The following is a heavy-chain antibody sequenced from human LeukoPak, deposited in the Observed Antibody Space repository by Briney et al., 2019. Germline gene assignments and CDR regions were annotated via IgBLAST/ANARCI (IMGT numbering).Heavy chain of an antibody. D-gene: IGHD1-26*01. CDR3: ARDFNGSYCTYSLHS. CDR2: IYTSGNT. J-gene: IGHJ5*01. Sequence: PSETLSLTCTVFGDSISSGTYCWSWIRQPAGKGLEWIGRIYTSGNTNYNPSLKSRVTMSVDTSKNQFSLKLSSVTAADTAVYYCARDFNGSYCTYSLHSCGRGTLVTVSS. V-gene: IGHV4-61*02. CDR1: GDSISSGTYC.